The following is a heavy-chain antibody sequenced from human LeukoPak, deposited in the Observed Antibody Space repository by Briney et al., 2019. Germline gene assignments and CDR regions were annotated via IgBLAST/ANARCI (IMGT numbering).Heavy chain of an antibody. D-gene: IGHD1-7*01. CDR2: ISGSGGGT. J-gene: IGHJ6*03. Sequence: GGSLRLSCAASGFTFSTYAMSWVRQAPGKGLEWVSTISGSGGGTYFADSVKGRFTISRDNSKNTLYLQMNNLRAEDTAVYYCAKRRGLELLYYYYMDVWGKGTTVTVSS. CDR1: GFTFSTYA. V-gene: IGHV3-23*01. CDR3: AKRRGLELLYYYYMDV.